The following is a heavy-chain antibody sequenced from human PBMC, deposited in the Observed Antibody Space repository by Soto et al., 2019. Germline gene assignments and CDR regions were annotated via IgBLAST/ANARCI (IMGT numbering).Heavy chain of an antibody. CDR1: GFTFSDYY. J-gene: IGHJ6*02. Sequence: QVQLVESGGGLVKPGGSLRLSCAASGFTFSDYYMSWIRQAPGKGLEWVSYISSSGSTIYYAHSVKGRFTISGDNAKNSLYLQMSSLRAADSAVYDCGRGGRLLHGMAVWGPGAPGTVAS. D-gene: IGHD2-15*01. V-gene: IGHV3-11*01. CDR2: ISSSGSTI. CDR3: GRGGRLLHGMAV.